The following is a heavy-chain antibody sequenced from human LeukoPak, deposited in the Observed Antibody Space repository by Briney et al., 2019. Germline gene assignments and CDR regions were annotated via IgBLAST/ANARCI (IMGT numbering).Heavy chain of an antibody. CDR1: GGSITSGSYY. D-gene: IGHD2-15*01. J-gene: IGHJ4*02. CDR2: IHSTGST. CDR3: ARASVVNYFFED. Sequence: SQTLSLTCTVSGGSITSGSYYWSWIRQPAGKGLEWIGRIHSTGSTNDNPSLNNRVMMSFDTSKNHFSLKLSSVTAADTAVYHCARASVVNYFFEDWGQGTLVTVSS. V-gene: IGHV4-61*02.